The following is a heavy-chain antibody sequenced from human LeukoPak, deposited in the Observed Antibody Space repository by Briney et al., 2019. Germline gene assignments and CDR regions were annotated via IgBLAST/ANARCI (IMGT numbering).Heavy chain of an antibody. J-gene: IGHJ4*02. CDR3: ATDRGWRTSGYYLYYFEY. D-gene: IGHD3-3*01. V-gene: IGHV3-7*01. Sequence: GGSLRLSCAASGFIFTNYFMSWVRQAPGKGLEWVASIKHDGSEKYYVDSVRGRFTISRDNTKNSLYLQMSSLRAEDTAVYYCATDRGWRTSGYYLYYFEYWGQGTLDTFSS. CDR2: IKHDGSEK. CDR1: GFIFTNYF.